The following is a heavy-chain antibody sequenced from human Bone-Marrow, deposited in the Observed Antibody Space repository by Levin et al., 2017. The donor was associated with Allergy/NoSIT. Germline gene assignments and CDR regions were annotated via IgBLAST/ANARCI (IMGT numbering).Heavy chain of an antibody. J-gene: IGHJ2*01. CDR1: GFNFDDYG. Sequence: GGSLRLSCTAFGFNFDDYGMAWVRQTPRKGLEWVSGLNWNGAAAGDADSVKGRFSISRDNAKKSLFLQMSSLRVEDTALYYCARRAAATVDWYFDLWGRGTLVTVSS. CDR2: LNWNGAAA. CDR3: ARRAAATVDWYFDL. V-gene: IGHV3-20*04. D-gene: IGHD1-1*01.